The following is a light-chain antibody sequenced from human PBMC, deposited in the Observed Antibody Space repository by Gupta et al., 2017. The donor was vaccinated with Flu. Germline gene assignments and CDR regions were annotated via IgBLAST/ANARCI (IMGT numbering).Light chain of an antibody. CDR3: AAWDDSLNAYL. CDR1: SSNIGSNT. CDR2: SDS. Sequence: RVTISCSGSSSNIGSNTVNWYQQLPGTAPKLLIYSDSQRPSGVPDRFSGSKSGTSASLAISGLQSEDEADYYCAAWDDSLNAYLFGTGTKVTVL. V-gene: IGLV1-44*01. J-gene: IGLJ1*01.